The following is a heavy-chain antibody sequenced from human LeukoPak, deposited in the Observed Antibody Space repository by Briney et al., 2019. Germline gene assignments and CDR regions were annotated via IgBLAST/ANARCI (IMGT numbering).Heavy chain of an antibody. J-gene: IGHJ4*02. Sequence: GESLRISCQGSGYTFPTYWINWVRQMPGKGLEWMGIIYPGDSDTRYSPSFQGQVTISADKSISTAYLQWSSLKASDTAMYYCARPDYGDYTSDYWGQGTLVTVSS. CDR1: GYTFPTYW. CDR3: ARPDYGDYTSDY. D-gene: IGHD4-17*01. CDR2: IYPGDSDT. V-gene: IGHV5-51*01.